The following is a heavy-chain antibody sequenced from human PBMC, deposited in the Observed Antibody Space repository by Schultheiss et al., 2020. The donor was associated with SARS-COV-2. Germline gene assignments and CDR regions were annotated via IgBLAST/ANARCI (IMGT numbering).Heavy chain of an antibody. CDR3: ARGYYGGNTVQYFQH. J-gene: IGHJ1*01. CDR1: GFTFSSFT. D-gene: IGHD4-23*01. CDR2: ISSSSNII. V-gene: IGHV3-48*01. Sequence: GGSLRLSCAASGFTFSSFTINWVRQAPGKGPEWLSSISSSSNIIYYADSVKGRFTISRDNAKNSLYLQMTSLRADDTAVYYCARGYYGGNTVQYFQHWGQGTLVTVSS.